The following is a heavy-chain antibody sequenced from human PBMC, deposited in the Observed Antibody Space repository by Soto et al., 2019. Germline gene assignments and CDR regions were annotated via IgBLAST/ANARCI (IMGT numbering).Heavy chain of an antibody. CDR1: GFTFSTYA. D-gene: IGHD4-4*01. CDR2: ISYDGSYK. CDR3: VRVQSQGADTNYRGYHYSGMDV. Sequence: QVHLVESGGGVVQPGRSLRLSCAASGFTFSTYAMHWVRQAPGKGLEWVAVISYDGSYKYYADSVKGRFTISRDNSKNMMYLQMNSLGAEDTAVYYCVRVQSQGADTNYRGYHYSGMDVWGQGPTVTVSS. J-gene: IGHJ6*02. V-gene: IGHV3-30*04.